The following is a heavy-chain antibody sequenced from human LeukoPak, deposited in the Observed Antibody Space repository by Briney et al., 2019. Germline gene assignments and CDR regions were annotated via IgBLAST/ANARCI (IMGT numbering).Heavy chain of an antibody. CDR1: GFTFDDYT. V-gene: IGHV3-43*01. Sequence: GGSLRLSCAASGFTFDDYTMHWVRQAPGKGLEWVSLISWDGGSTYYADSVKGRFTISRDNSKNSLYLQMNSLRAEDTVLYYCAKARYYDSSGYMAPLFDYWGQGTLVTVSS. CDR3: AKARYYDSSGYMAPLFDY. D-gene: IGHD3-22*01. J-gene: IGHJ4*02. CDR2: ISWDGGST.